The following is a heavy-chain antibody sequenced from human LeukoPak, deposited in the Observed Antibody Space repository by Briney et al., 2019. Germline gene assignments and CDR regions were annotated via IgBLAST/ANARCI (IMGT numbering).Heavy chain of an antibody. D-gene: IGHD2-15*01. CDR3: ARVGDCSGGSCYSALSY. J-gene: IGHJ4*02. V-gene: IGHV4-31*03. Sequence: PSQTLSLTCTVSGGSISSGGYYWSWIRQHPGKGLEWIGYIYYSGSTYYNPSLKIRVTISVDTSKNQFSLKLSSVTAADTAVYYCARVGDCSGGSCYSALSYWGQGTLVTVSS. CDR1: GGSISSGGYY. CDR2: IYYSGST.